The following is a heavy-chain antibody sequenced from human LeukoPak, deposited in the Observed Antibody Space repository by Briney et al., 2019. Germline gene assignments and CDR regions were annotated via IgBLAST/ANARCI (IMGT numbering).Heavy chain of an antibody. V-gene: IGHV4-39*01. D-gene: IGHD2-2*01. CDR2: IYYSGST. J-gene: IGHJ4*02. CDR1: AGSISSSSYY. Sequence: SETLSLTCTVSAGSISSSSYYWGWIRQPPGKGLEWIGSIYYSGSTYYNPSLKSRVSISVDTSKNQFSLKLSSVTAADTAVYHCASFKGYCNSTSCYAPYFGYWGQGTLVTVSS. CDR3: ASFKGYCNSTSCYAPYFGY.